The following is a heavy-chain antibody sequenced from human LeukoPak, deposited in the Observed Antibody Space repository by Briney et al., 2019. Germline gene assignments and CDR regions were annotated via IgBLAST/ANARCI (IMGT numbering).Heavy chain of an antibody. CDR2: MNTSHSST. D-gene: IGHD2-15*01. CDR1: GYSFTSNY. V-gene: IGHV1-46*01. CDR3: ARDTPPQGVVVVAATPGAFDI. Sequence: VSCKASGYSFTSNYFHWVRQPPAQGHERMGIMNTSHSSTSYAEKFQGRVTMTRDTCTRTVYMELNSLRSEDTAVYYCARDTPPQGVVVVAATPGAFDIWGQGTMVTVAS. J-gene: IGHJ3*02.